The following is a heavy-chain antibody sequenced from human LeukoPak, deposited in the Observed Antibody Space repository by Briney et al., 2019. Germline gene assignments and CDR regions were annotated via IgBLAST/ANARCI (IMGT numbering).Heavy chain of an antibody. CDR2: ISSSSYI. D-gene: IGHD2-15*01. CDR3: ASTLSPTKYCSGGSCYSGRDY. J-gene: IGHJ4*02. V-gene: IGHV3-21*01. Sequence: PGGSLRLSCAASGFTFSSYSMNWVRQAPGKGLEWVSSISSSSYIYYADSVKGRFTISRDNAKNSLYLQMNSPRAEDTAVYYCASTLSPTKYCSGGSCYSGRDYWGQGTLVTVSS. CDR1: GFTFSSYS.